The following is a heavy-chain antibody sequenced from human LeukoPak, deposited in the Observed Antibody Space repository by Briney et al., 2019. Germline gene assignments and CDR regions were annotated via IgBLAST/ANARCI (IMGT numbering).Heavy chain of an antibody. V-gene: IGHV4-59*11. D-gene: IGHD2-15*01. J-gene: IGHJ5*02. CDR1: GGSMSSHY. Sequence: SETLCLTCTVSGGSMSSHYWSWIRQPPGKGLEWIGYIYYSGSTNYNPSLKSRVTISVDTSKNQFSLKLSSVTAADTAVYYCAREGYCSGGSCSNWFDPWGQGTLVTVSS. CDR3: AREGYCSGGSCSNWFDP. CDR2: IYYSGST.